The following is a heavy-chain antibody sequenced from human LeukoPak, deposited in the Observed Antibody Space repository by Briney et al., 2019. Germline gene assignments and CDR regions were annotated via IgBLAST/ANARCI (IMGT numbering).Heavy chain of an antibody. V-gene: IGHV4-59*01. J-gene: IGHJ5*02. D-gene: IGHD3-3*01. CDR2: IYYSGST. Sequence: PSETLSLTCTVSGGSISPYYWSWIRQPPGKGLEWIGYIYYSGSTNYNPSLKSRVTISVDTSKNQFSLKLSSVTAADTAVYYCARERFALPNNWFDPWGQGTLVTVSS. CDR1: GGSISPYY. CDR3: ARERFALPNNWFDP.